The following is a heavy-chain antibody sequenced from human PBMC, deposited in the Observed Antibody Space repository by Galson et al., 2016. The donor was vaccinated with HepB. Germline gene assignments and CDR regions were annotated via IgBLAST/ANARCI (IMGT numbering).Heavy chain of an antibody. V-gene: IGHV3-74*01. Sequence: SLRLSCAASGFTLSNYWMDWVRQAPGKGLVWVSRIKSDGSSTSYADSVKGRFNISRDNAKNMLYLQMNSLRAEDTAVYYCAAYLGVWGQGTTVTVSS. CDR2: IKSDGSST. D-gene: IGHD2-21*01. J-gene: IGHJ6*02. CDR3: AAYLGV. CDR1: GFTLSNYW.